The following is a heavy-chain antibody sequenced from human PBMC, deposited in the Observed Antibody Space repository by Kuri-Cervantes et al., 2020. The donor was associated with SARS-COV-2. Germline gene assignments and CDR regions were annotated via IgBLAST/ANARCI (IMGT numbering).Heavy chain of an antibody. J-gene: IGHJ6*02. CDR3: AKDLGYGGNSAGYGMDA. CDR2: ISSSSSYI. D-gene: IGHD4-23*01. V-gene: IGHV3-21*04. Sequence: GGSLRLSCAASGFTVSSNYMSWVRQAPGKGLEWVSSISSSSSYIYYADSVKGRFTISRDNAKNSLYLQMNSLRVEDTAVYYCAKDLGYGGNSAGYGMDAWGQGTTVTVSS. CDR1: GFTVSSNY.